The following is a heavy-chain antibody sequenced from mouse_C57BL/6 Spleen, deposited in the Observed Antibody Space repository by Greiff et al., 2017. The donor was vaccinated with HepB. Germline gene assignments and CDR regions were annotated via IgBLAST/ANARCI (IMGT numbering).Heavy chain of an antibody. CDR3: ARGGYYRFDY. Sequence: VHLVESGAELVMPGASVKLSCKASGYTFTSYWMHWVKQRPGQGLEWIGEIDPSDSYTNYNQKFKGKSTLTVDKSSSTAYMQLSSLTSEDSAVYYCARGGYYRFDYWGQGTTLTVSS. J-gene: IGHJ2*01. CDR1: GYTFTSYW. D-gene: IGHD2-3*01. V-gene: IGHV1-69*01. CDR2: IDPSDSYT.